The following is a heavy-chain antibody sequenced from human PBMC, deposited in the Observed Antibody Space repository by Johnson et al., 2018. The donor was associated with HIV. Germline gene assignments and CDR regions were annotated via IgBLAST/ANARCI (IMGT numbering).Heavy chain of an antibody. J-gene: IGHJ3*02. D-gene: IGHD6-13*01. Sequence: VQLVESGGGLVKPGGSLRLSCAASGFTFSDYYMSWIRQAPGKGLEWVANIKQDGSEKYYVDSVKGRFTISRDNPWNTLYLQMNSLRAEDTAVYYCAREQELIGERAFDIWGQGTMVTVSS. V-gene: IGHV3-7*01. CDR2: IKQDGSEK. CDR3: AREQELIGERAFDI. CDR1: GFTFSDYY.